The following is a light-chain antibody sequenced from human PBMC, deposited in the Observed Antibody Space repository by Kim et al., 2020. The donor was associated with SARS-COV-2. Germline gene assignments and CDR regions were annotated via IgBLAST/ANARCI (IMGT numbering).Light chain of an antibody. J-gene: IGKJ1*01. CDR3: QQYYSTPWT. CDR2: WAS. CDR1: QSVLYSSNNKNY. Sequence: ATINCRSSQSVLYSSNNKNYFAWYQQKSGQPPKLLIYWASTRESGVPDRFSGSGSGTDFALTISNLQAEDVAVYYCQQYYSTPWTFGQGTKVDIK. V-gene: IGKV4-1*01.